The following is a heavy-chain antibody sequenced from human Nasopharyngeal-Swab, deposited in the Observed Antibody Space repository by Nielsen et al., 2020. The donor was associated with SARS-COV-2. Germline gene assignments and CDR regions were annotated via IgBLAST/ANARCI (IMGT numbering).Heavy chain of an antibody. J-gene: IGHJ6*02. V-gene: IGHV1-2*06. D-gene: IGHD6-13*01. Sequence: ASVKVSCKASGYTFTGYYMHWVRQAPGQGLEWMGRINPNSGGTNYAQKFQGRVTMTRDTSISTAYMELSSLRSEDTAVYYCATDVAAAGRGEYYYYGMDVWGQGTTVTVSS. CDR3: ATDVAAAGRGEYYYYGMDV. CDR2: INPNSGGT. CDR1: GYTFTGYY.